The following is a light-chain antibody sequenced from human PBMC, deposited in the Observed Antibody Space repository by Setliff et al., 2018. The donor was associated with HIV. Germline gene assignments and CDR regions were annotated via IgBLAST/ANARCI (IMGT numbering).Light chain of an antibody. J-gene: IGKJ4*01. Sequence: DIVMTQSPDSLGVSLGERATINCKSSQSVLYSSNNKNYLAWYQQKPGQPPKLLIYWASTRESGVPDRFSGSGSGTGFTLTISSLQAEDVAVYYCQQYYSTPLTFGGGTKVDIK. V-gene: IGKV4-1*01. CDR2: WAS. CDR1: QSVLYSSNNKNY. CDR3: QQYYSTPLT.